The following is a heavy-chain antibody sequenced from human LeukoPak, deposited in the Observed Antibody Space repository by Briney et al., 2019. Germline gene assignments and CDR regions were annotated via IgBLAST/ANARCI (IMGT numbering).Heavy chain of an antibody. CDR2: MNPNSGNT. D-gene: IGHD3-22*01. Sequence: ASVKVSCKASGYTFTSYDINWVRQATGQGLEWMGWMNPNSGNTGYAQKFQGRVTMTRNTSISTAYMELSSLRSEDTAVYYCARGRITMIVDYFDYWGQGTLVIVSS. CDR1: GYTFTSYD. J-gene: IGHJ4*02. V-gene: IGHV1-8*01. CDR3: ARGRITMIVDYFDY.